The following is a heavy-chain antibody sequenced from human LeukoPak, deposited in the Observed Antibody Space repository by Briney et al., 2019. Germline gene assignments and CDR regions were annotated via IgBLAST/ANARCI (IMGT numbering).Heavy chain of an antibody. CDR2: MKQDGSEK. Sequence: PGGSLRLSCAASGFTFSNYWMSWVRQAPGKGLEWVANMKQDGSEKYYVDSVKGRFTISRDNGKNSLYLQMNSLRVEDTAVYYCVRGRYSSGWYGGQGTLVTVSS. V-gene: IGHV3-7*01. D-gene: IGHD6-19*01. CDR3: VRGRYSSGWY. J-gene: IGHJ4*02. CDR1: GFTFSNYW.